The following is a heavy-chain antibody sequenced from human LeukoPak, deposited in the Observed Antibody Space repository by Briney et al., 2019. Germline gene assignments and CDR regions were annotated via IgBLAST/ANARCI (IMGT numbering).Heavy chain of an antibody. D-gene: IGHD3-22*01. J-gene: IGHJ3*02. V-gene: IGHV4-59*02. CDR3: ARENEYYYDSSGWARNAFDI. CDR1: GGSVSSYY. CDR2: IYYNGGP. Sequence: SETLSLTCTVSGGSVSSYYWSWIRQPPGKGLEWIGYIYYNGGPKYNPSLKSRVTISVDTSKNQFSLKLSSVTAADTAVYYCARENEYYYDSSGWARNAFDIWGQGTMVTVSS.